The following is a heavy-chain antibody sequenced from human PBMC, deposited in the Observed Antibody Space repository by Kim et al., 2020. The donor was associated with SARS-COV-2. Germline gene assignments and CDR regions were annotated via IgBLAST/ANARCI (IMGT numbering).Heavy chain of an antibody. V-gene: IGHV3-23*01. CDR3: AKGGIGFDP. J-gene: IGHJ5*02. CDR1: GFTFSSSA. Sequence: GGSLRLSCAASGFTFSSSAMSWVRQAPGKGLEWVSAISSSGGSTYYADAVMGRFTISRDNSKNTLYMKMNSLRAEDTAVYYCAKGGIGFDPWGQGTLVTVSS. CDR2: ISSSGGST. D-gene: IGHD1-26*01.